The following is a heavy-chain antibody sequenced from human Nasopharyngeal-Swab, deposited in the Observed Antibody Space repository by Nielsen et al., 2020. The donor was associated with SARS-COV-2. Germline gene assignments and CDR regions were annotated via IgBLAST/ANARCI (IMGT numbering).Heavy chain of an antibody. Sequence: SVNVSCKASGGTFSNYAISWVRQAPGQGLEWMGGIIPIFGTANYAQKFQGRVTITADESTSTAYMELSSLRSEDTAVYYCARSPRWGSGIQDYWGQGTLVTVSS. J-gene: IGHJ4*02. CDR1: GGTFSNYA. CDR3: ARSPRWGSGIQDY. V-gene: IGHV1-69*13. D-gene: IGHD3-10*01. CDR2: IIPIFGTA.